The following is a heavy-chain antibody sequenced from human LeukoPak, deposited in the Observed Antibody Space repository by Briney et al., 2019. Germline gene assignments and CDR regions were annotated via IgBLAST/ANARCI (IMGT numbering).Heavy chain of an antibody. J-gene: IGHJ6*04. V-gene: IGHV3-23*01. CDR2: FGESGRST. Sequence: GGSLRLSCVASGFTFSSYAMTWVRQAPGKGLEWVSTFGESGRSTYYADFVKGRFTIYRDNSKNSVYLQMNSLRVEDTAIYYCAKGRWGDVWGKGTTVTVSS. D-gene: IGHD7-27*01. CDR1: GFTFSSYA. CDR3: AKGRWGDV.